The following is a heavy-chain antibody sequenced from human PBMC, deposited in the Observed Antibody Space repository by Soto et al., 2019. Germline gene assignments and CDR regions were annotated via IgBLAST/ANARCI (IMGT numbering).Heavy chain of an antibody. CDR3: ATRPPQIVVTLLPFPS. V-gene: IGHV4-4*02. CDR1: GDTISTGGYT. D-gene: IGHD2-15*01. J-gene: IGHJ5*02. Sequence: SETLSLTCDVSGDTISTGGYTWAWVRQPPGKGLEWIGEVYHSGSTRYNPSLKSRVTISVDKPNNQFSLKLSSMTGADTAVYYCATRPPQIVVTLLPFPSWGQGTPVTVSS. CDR2: VYHSGST.